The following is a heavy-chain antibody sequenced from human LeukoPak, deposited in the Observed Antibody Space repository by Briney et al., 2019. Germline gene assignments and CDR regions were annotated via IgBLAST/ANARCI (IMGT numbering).Heavy chain of an antibody. CDR3: ARAPHFFDISGSRYYFDY. J-gene: IGHJ4*02. CDR2: IYYSGST. Sequence: SETLSLTCTVSGGSISSYYWSWIRQPPGKGLEWIGYIYYSGSTNYNPSLKSRVTISVDTSKNQFSLKLSSVTAADTAVYYCARAPHFFDISGSRYYFDYWGQGTLVTVSS. CDR1: GGSISSYY. D-gene: IGHD3-22*01. V-gene: IGHV4-59*12.